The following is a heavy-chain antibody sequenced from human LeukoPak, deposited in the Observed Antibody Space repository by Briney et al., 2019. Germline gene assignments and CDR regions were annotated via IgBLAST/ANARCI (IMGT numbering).Heavy chain of an antibody. V-gene: IGHV1-2*02. CDR3: ARDPPRYQLLSSPLPFDY. Sequence: GASVKVSCKASGYTFTGYYMHWVRQAPGQGLEWMGWINPNSGGTNYAQKFQGRVTMTRDTSISTAYMERSRLRSDDTAVYYCARDPPRYQLLSSPLPFDYWGQGTLVTVSS. CDR1: GYTFTGYY. J-gene: IGHJ4*02. D-gene: IGHD2-2*01. CDR2: INPNSGGT.